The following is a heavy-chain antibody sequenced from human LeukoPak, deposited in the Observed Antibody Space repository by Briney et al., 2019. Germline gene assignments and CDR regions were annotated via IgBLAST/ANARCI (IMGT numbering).Heavy chain of an antibody. CDR2: ISGSGGST. CDR1: GFTFSSYA. J-gene: IGHJ3*02. D-gene: IGHD4-11*01. CDR3: AKLRSNYINYDAFDI. V-gene: IGHV3-23*01. Sequence: GGSLRLSCAASGFTFSSYAMSWVRQAPGKGLEWGSAISGSGGSTYYADSVKGRFTISRDNSKNTLYVQMKSLRAEDTAVYYCAKLRSNYINYDAFDIWGQGTMVTVSS.